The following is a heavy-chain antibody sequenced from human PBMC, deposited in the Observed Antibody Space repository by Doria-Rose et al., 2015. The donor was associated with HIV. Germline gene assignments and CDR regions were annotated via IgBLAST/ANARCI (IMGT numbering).Heavy chain of an antibody. V-gene: IGHV3-53*01. Sequence: GGSLRLSCAASGFSVSTNYMSWVRQAPGQGLEWVSAIYSGDNSYYVDSVKGRFTVSRDNSKNTLYLQMNSLRPDDTAVYYCVRNAGTQFDHWGQGTLVTVSS. CDR2: IYSGDNS. CDR1: GFSVSTNY. CDR3: VRNAGTQFDH. J-gene: IGHJ4*02. D-gene: IGHD2-2*01.